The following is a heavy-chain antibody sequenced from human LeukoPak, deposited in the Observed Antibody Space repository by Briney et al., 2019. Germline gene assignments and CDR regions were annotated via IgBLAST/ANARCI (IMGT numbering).Heavy chain of an antibody. V-gene: IGHV4-59*01. J-gene: IGHJ3*02. Sequence: SETLSLTCAVYGGSFSGYYWSWIRQPPGKGLEWIGYTYYSGTTNYNPSLKSRVTISVDTSKNQFSLKLGSVTAADTAVYYCARNAVAGLQDAFDIWGQGTMVTVSS. CDR1: GGSFSGYY. D-gene: IGHD6-19*01. CDR2: TYYSGTT. CDR3: ARNAVAGLQDAFDI.